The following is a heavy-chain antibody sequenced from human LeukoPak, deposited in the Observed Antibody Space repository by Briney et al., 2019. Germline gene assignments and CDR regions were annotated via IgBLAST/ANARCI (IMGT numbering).Heavy chain of an antibody. CDR1: GGTFSTFG. CDR3: ARETGYAYGRAPLDY. D-gene: IGHD5-18*01. V-gene: IGHV1-69*06. J-gene: IGHJ4*02. Sequence: GASVKVSCKASGGTFSTFGISWVRHAPGQGLEWMGGIIPMSGTVNNAQKFQGRVTSTADKSRGTGYMEVRGVGSEDTAVYYCARETGYAYGRAPLDYWGQGTLVTVSS. CDR2: IIPMSGTV.